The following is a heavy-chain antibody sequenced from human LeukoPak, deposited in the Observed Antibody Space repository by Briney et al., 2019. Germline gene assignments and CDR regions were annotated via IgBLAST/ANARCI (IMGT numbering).Heavy chain of an antibody. J-gene: IGHJ6*02. V-gene: IGHV4-61*01. CDR3: ARDSGGMDV. CDR1: GGSISSSSYY. CDR2: IYYSGST. D-gene: IGHD7-27*01. Sequence: KPSETLSLTCTVSGGSISSSSYYWGWIRQPPGKGLEWIGYIYYSGSTNYNPSLKSRVTISVDTSKNQFSLKLSSVTAADTAVYYCARDSGGMDVWGQGTTVTVSS.